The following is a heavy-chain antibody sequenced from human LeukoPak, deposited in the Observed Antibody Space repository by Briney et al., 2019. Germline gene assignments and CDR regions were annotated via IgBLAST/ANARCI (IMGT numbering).Heavy chain of an antibody. V-gene: IGHV3-23*01. J-gene: IGHJ4*02. CDR2: ITGSGGNT. Sequence: GGSLRLSCAASGFVFSSYSMSWVRQAPGMGLEWVSVITGSGGNTYYADSVKGRFTISRDNAKNSLYLQMNSLRAEDTAVYYCASSDYGDYSFDYWGQGTLVTVSS. CDR3: ASSDYGDYSFDY. D-gene: IGHD4-17*01. CDR1: GFVFSSYS.